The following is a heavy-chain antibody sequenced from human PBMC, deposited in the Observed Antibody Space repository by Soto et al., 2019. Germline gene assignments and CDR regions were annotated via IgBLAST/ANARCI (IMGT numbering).Heavy chain of an antibody. V-gene: IGHV3-30*18. CDR2: ISFDGSNK. CDR3: AKGQDAGTYTPFDY. D-gene: IGHD3-10*01. Sequence: GGSLRLSCAASGFSFSSYGMHWVRQAPGKGLEWVAVISFDGSNKYYADSVKGRLTISRDNSKNTLYLQMNSLRAEDTAVYSCAKGQDAGTYTPFDYWGQGTLVTVSS. CDR1: GFSFSSYG. J-gene: IGHJ4*02.